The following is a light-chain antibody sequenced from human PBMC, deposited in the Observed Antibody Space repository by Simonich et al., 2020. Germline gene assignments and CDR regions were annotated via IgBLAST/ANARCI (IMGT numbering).Light chain of an antibody. Sequence: DIVMTQTPLSLSVTPGQQASISCQSSQSLLHRDGKTYLYWYLQTPGQSPQLLIYEGSNRFSGGPDRFSGSGSGTDFTLKISRVEAEDVGVYYCMQSIQLPRTFGQGTKVEIK. CDR1: QSLLHRDGKTY. CDR2: EGS. J-gene: IGKJ1*01. V-gene: IGKV2D-29*02. CDR3: MQSIQLPRT.